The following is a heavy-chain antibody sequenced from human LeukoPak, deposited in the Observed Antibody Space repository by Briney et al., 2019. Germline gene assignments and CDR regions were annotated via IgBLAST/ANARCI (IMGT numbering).Heavy chain of an antibody. CDR2: VYYSGST. Sequence: PSETLSLTCTVSDGSVSSAAYYWSWIRQPPGKGLEWIGYVYYSGSTNYNPSLKSRVTISVNTSKNQLSLKLSSVTAADTAVYYCARGLSGYSYGYYFDYWGHGTLVTVSS. CDR3: ARGLSGYSYGYYFDY. V-gene: IGHV4-61*08. D-gene: IGHD5-18*01. J-gene: IGHJ4*01. CDR1: DGSVSSAAYY.